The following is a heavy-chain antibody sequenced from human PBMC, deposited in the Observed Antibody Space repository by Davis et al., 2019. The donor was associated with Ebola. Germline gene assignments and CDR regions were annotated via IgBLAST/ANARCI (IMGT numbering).Heavy chain of an antibody. Sequence: GGSLRLSCAASGFTFSSYTMHWVRQAPGKGLEWVPVISYDGTSKYSADSVKGRFTISRDNSRNTLYLQMNSLRPEDTAVYYCARDSQTYFYGSGSENYYYGMDVWGKGTTVTVSS. V-gene: IGHV3-30*04. CDR2: ISYDGTSK. D-gene: IGHD3-10*01. CDR1: GFTFSSYT. J-gene: IGHJ6*04. CDR3: ARDSQTYFYGSGSENYYYGMDV.